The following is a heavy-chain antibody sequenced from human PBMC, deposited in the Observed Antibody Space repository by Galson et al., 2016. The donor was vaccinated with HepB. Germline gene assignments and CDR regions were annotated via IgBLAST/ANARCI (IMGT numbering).Heavy chain of an antibody. J-gene: IGHJ4*02. CDR2: IDYSGST. D-gene: IGHD3-22*01. V-gene: IGHV4-31*03. CDR1: GGSISSIHYY. Sequence: TLSLTCTVSGGSISSIHYYWSWIRQHPGEGLEWIGHIDYSGSTYYNPSRKGGVTISSDTSKRHFFLNLSSVTAAATAVYYCARAARSGYSVFDYWGQGTLVTVSS. CDR3: ARAARSGYSVFDY.